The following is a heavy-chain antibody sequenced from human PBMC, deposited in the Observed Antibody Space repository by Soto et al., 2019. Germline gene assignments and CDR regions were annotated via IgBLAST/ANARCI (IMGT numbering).Heavy chain of an antibody. CDR3: ARTPDI. Sequence: PSETLSLTCDVSGVSISGNHWSWIRQPPGKGLEWIGYIYHSGSTYYNPSLKSRVTISVDRSKNQFSLKLSSVTAADTAVYYCARTPDIWGQGTMVTVSS. CDR2: IYHSGST. CDR1: GVSISGNH. J-gene: IGHJ3*02. V-gene: IGHV4-30-2*01.